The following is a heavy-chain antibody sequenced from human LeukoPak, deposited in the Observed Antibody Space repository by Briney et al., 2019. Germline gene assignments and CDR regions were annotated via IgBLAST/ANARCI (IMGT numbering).Heavy chain of an antibody. J-gene: IGHJ4*02. D-gene: IGHD6-6*01. CDR3: ARAPTRSSSPTTPLYY. CDR1: GGTFSSYA. Sequence: SVKVSFKASGGTFSSYAISWVRQAPGQGLEWMGGIIPIFGTANYAQKFQGRVTITADESTSTAYMELSSLRSEDTAVYYCARAPTRSSSPTTPLYYWGQGTLVTVSS. CDR2: IIPIFGTA. V-gene: IGHV1-69*01.